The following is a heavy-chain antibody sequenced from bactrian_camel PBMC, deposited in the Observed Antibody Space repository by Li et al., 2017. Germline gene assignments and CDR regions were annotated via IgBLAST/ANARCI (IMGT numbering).Heavy chain of an antibody. J-gene: IGHJ4*01. CDR3: TRDLGDYGLWY. CDR2: IANGGSST. CDR1: GFTFRHYG. V-gene: IGHV3S1*01. D-gene: IGHD5*01. Sequence: HVQLVESGGGLVEPGGSLRLSCEGSGFTFRHYGISWVRQAPGKGLKWVSSIANGGSSTYYADSVKGRFTISRDNAKNTVYLQLNSLQTEDMAMYYCTRDLGDYGLWYWGQGTQVTVS.